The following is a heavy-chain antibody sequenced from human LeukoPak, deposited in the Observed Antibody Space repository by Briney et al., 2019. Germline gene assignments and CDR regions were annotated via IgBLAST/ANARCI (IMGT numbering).Heavy chain of an antibody. CDR1: GGPFSGYY. J-gene: IGHJ4*01. CDR3: ARDRDVDDFDS. Sequence: PSETLSLTCAVYGGPFSGYYWNWIRQPPGKGLEWIGEINHSGSTNYNPSLKSRVTISVDTSKNQLSLNLKSVTAADTAVYYCARDRDVDDFDSWGHGTLVAVSS. D-gene: IGHD2-15*01. CDR2: INHSGST. V-gene: IGHV4-34*01.